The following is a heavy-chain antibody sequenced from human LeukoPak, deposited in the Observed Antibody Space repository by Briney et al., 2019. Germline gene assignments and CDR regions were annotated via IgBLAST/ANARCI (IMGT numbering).Heavy chain of an antibody. CDR2: ISSSSSYI. Sequence: GGSLRLSCAASGFTFSSYSMNWVRQAPGRGLEWVSSISSSSSYIYYADSVKGRFTISRDNAKNSLYLQMNSLRAEDTAVYYCARERGTATDHWGQGTLVTVSS. D-gene: IGHD3-16*01. J-gene: IGHJ4*02. CDR1: GFTFSSYS. CDR3: ARERGTATDH. V-gene: IGHV3-21*01.